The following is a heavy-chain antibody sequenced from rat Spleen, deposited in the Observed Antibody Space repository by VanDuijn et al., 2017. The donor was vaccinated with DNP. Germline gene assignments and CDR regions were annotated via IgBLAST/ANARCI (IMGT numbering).Heavy chain of an antibody. Sequence: EVQLVESGGGLVQPGRSLKLSCAASGFTFSDYYMAWVRQAPTKGLEWVAYIRYDGSHTFYRDSVQGRFTISRDNAKTTLYLQMDSLRSDDTATYYCVTRGMYGGYDHWGQGVMVTVSS. D-gene: IGHD1-11*01. J-gene: IGHJ2*01. CDR2: IRYDGSHT. CDR1: GFTFSDYY. CDR3: VTRGMYGGYDH. V-gene: IGHV5-20*01.